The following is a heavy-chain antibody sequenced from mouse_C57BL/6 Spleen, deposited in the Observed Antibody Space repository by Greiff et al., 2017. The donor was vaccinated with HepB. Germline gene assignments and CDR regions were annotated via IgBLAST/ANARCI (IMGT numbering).Heavy chain of an antibody. V-gene: IGHV1-55*01. CDR2: IYPGSGST. CDR1: GYTFTSYW. D-gene: IGHD2-5*01. J-gene: IGHJ3*01. Sequence: VQLQQSGAELVKPGASVKMSCKASGYTFTSYWITWVKQRPGQGLEWIGDIYPGSGSTNYNEKFKSKATLTVDTSSSTAYMQLSSLTSEDSAVYFCARGPYYSNYEFAYWGQGTLVTVSA. CDR3: ARGPYYSNYEFAY.